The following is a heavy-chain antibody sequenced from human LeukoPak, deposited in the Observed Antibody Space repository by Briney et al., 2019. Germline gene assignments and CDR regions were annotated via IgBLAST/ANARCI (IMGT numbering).Heavy chain of an antibody. J-gene: IGHJ4*02. CDR3: ARGAAAGMIFDY. V-gene: IGHV3-7*01. CDR2: IKQGGSEK. D-gene: IGHD6-13*01. Sequence: GGSLRLSCAASGFTFSSYAMSWVRQAPGKGLEWVANIKQGGSEKYYVDSVKGRFTISRDNAKNSLYLQMNSLRAEDTAVYYCARGAAAGMIFDYWGQGTLVTVSS. CDR1: GFTFSSYA.